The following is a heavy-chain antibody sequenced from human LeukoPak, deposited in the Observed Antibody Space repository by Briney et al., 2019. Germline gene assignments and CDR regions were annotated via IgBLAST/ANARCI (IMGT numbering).Heavy chain of an antibody. D-gene: IGHD3-22*01. CDR3: ARTINMAETYYYDSSGYSSFDY. Sequence: PGGSLTLSCTASGFTFSSYSMNWVRHAPGKGLEWVSSISSSNSYIFYADSVKGRFPISRENAKNSLSLQKHSQRPEHAAVYYCARTINMAETYYYDSSGYSSFDYWGQGTLVTVSS. CDR2: ISSSNSYI. CDR1: GFTFSSYS. V-gene: IGHV3-21*04. J-gene: IGHJ4*02.